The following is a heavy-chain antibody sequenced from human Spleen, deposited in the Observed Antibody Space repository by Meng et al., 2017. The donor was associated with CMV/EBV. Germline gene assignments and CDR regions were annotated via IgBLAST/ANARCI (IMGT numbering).Heavy chain of an antibody. D-gene: IGHD3-16*01. Sequence: ASVKVSCKTSGYNFILYYTHWVRQAPGQGLEWMAWINPDSGVTKYGKSRVTVTTDTSTSTAYMELSSLLSDDTAVYYCVRSGSQVLATRGGGFDNWGQGTLVTVSS. J-gene: IGHJ4*02. CDR3: VRSGSQVLATRGGGFDN. CDR2: INPDSGVT. CDR1: GYNFILYY. V-gene: IGHV1-2*02.